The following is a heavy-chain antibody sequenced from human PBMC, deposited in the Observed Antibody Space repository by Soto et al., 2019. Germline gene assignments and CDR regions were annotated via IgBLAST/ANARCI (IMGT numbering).Heavy chain of an antibody. Sequence: PSETLSLTCGVSGFAISRAYYWGCIRQTPGKGLEWIGSISYSGSTFYNASLQSRVTISIDTSKNHFSLRLTSVTAADTALYYCARYYFDGSGYYYGYFDYWGQGALVTVSS. J-gene: IGHJ4*02. CDR2: ISYSGST. CDR3: ARYYFDGSGYYYGYFDY. D-gene: IGHD3-22*01. V-gene: IGHV4-38-2*01. CDR1: GFAISRAYY.